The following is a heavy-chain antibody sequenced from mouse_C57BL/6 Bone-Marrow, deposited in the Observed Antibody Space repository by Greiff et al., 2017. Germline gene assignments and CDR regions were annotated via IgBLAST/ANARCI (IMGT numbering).Heavy chain of an antibody. CDR3: ARHERLRRGYYAMDY. Sequence: EVKLVESGGGLVQPGGSLKLSCAASGFTFSDYYMYWVRQTPEKRLEWVAYISNGGGSTYYPDTVKGRFTISRDNAKNTLYLQMSRLKSEDTAMYYCARHERLRRGYYAMDYWGQGTSVTVSS. CDR2: ISNGGGST. V-gene: IGHV5-12*01. CDR1: GFTFSDYY. D-gene: IGHD2-4*01. J-gene: IGHJ4*01.